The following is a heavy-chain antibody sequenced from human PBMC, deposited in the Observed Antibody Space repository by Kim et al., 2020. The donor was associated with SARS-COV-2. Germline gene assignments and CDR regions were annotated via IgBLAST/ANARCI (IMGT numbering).Heavy chain of an antibody. CDR3: ARPSSSGDLDY. CDR2: ISYDGSNK. V-gene: IGHV3-30-3*01. CDR1: GFTFSSYA. D-gene: IGHD6-6*01. J-gene: IGHJ4*02. Sequence: GGSLRLSCAASGFTFSSYAMHWVRQAPGKGLEWVAVISYDGSNKYYADSVKGRFTISRDNSKNTLYLQMNSLRAEDTAVYYCARPSSSGDLDYWGQGTLVTVSS.